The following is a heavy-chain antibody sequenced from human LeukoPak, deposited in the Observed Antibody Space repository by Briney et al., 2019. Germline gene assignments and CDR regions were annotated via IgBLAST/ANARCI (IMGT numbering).Heavy chain of an antibody. CDR3: AIDLVRGEVVTGDY. D-gene: IGHD2-21*02. Sequence: GRSLRLSCAASGFTFSSYAMHWVRQAPGKGLEWVAVISYDGSNKYYADSVKGRFTISRDNSKNTLYLQMNSLRAEDMAVYYCAIDLVRGEVVTGDYWGQGTLVTVSS. V-gene: IGHV3-30-3*01. J-gene: IGHJ4*02. CDR2: ISYDGSNK. CDR1: GFTFSSYA.